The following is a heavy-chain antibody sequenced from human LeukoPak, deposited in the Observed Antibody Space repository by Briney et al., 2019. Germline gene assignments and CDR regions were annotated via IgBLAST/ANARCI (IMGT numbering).Heavy chain of an antibody. CDR3: ARTAYYYDSSGYYIFDY. J-gene: IGHJ4*02. CDR2: IIPIFGTA. Sequence: ASVKVSCKASGGTFSSYAISWVRQAPGQGLEWMGGIIPIFGTANYAQKFQGRVTITADESTSTAYMELSSLRSEDTAVYYCARTAYYYDSSGYYIFDYWGQGTLVTVSS. V-gene: IGHV1-69*13. D-gene: IGHD3-22*01. CDR1: GGTFSSYA.